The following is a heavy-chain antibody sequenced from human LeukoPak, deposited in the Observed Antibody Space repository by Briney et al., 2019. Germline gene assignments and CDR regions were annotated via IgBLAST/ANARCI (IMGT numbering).Heavy chain of an antibody. CDR3: AKVDTAMIVDY. D-gene: IGHD5-18*01. CDR2: INSDGSST. J-gene: IGHJ4*02. V-gene: IGHV3-74*01. CDR1: GFTFSSYW. Sequence: GSLRLSCAASGFTFSSYWMHWVRQAPGKGLVWVSRINSDGSSTNYAGSVKGRFTISRDNAKNTLYLQMNSLRAEDTAVYYCAKVDTAMIVDYWGQGTLVTVSS.